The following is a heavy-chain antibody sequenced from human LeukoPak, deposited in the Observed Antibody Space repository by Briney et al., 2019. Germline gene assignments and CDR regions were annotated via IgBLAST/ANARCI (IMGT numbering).Heavy chain of an antibody. D-gene: IGHD4-17*01. CDR2: INAGNGNT. Sequence: ASVKVSCKASGYTFTTYAMHWVRQAPGQRLEWMGWINAGNGNTKYLQKFQGRVTITRDTSASTAYMELSSLRSEDTAVYFCARESDYGAYYGMDVWGQGTTVTVSS. V-gene: IGHV1-3*01. CDR1: GYTFTTYA. J-gene: IGHJ6*02. CDR3: ARESDYGAYYGMDV.